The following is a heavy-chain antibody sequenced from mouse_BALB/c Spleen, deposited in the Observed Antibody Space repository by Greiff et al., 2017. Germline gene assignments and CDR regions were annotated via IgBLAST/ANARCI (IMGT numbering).Heavy chain of an antibody. V-gene: IGHV4-1*02. J-gene: IGHJ4*01. CDR3: ARQGYRGYYYAMDY. Sequence: EVKLMESGGGLVQPGGSLKLSCAASGFDFSRYWMSWVRQAPGKGLEWIGEINPDSSTINYTPSLKDKFIISRDNAKNTLYLQMSKVRSEDTALYYCARQGYRGYYYAMDYWGQGTSVTVSS. CDR1: GFDFSRYW. D-gene: IGHD2-12*01. CDR2: INPDSSTI.